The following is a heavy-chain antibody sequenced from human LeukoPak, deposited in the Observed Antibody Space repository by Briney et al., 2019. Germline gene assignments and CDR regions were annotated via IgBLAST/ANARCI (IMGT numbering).Heavy chain of an antibody. J-gene: IGHJ4*02. CDR1: GFTFSSYW. CDR3: ARETMTTVIQTDDY. Sequence: GGSLRLSCAASGFTFSSYWMSWVRQAPGKGLEWVANIKQDGSEKYYVDSVKGRFTIARDNAKNSLYLQMNSLRAEDTAVYYCARETMTTVIQTDDYWGQGTMVTVSS. D-gene: IGHD4-17*01. V-gene: IGHV3-7*01. CDR2: IKQDGSEK.